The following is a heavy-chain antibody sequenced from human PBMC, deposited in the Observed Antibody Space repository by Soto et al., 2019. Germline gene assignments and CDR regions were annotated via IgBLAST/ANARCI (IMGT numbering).Heavy chain of an antibody. D-gene: IGHD6-13*01. CDR1: GGTFSSYA. V-gene: IGHV1-69*01. CDR2: IIPIFGTA. CDR3: AREGRAAGGFDP. Sequence: QVQLVQSGAEVKKPGSSVKVSCKASGGTFSSYAISWVRQAPGQGLEWMGGIIPIFGTANYAQKFQGRVKITAEESTSTAYMELSSLGSEETAVYYCAREGRAAGGFDPWGQGTLVTVSS. J-gene: IGHJ5*02.